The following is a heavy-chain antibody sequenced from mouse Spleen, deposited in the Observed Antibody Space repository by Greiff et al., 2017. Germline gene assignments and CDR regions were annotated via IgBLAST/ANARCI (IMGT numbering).Heavy chain of an antibody. CDR3: ARLRGGDWYFDV. Sequence: QVQLQQSGAELVKPGASVKMSCKASGYTFTSYWITWVKQRPGQGLEWIGDIYPGSGSTNYNEKFKSKATLTVDTSSSTAYMQLSSLTSEDSAVYYCARLRGGDWYFDVWGAGTTVTVSS. CDR1: GYTFTSYW. V-gene: IGHV1-55*01. J-gene: IGHJ1*01. CDR2: IYPGSGST.